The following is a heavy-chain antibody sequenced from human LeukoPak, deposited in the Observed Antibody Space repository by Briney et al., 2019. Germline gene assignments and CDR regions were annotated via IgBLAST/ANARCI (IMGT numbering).Heavy chain of an antibody. CDR2: ISSSGSTK. CDR3: APKLYYFDY. Sequence: GGSLRLSCAASGFTFSDYYVSWIRQAPGKGLEWVSYISSSGSTKHYADSVKGRFTISRDNAKNSLYLQMNSLRAEDTAVYYCAPKLYYFDYWGQGTLVTVSS. CDR1: GFTFSDYY. D-gene: IGHD3-10*01. J-gene: IGHJ4*02. V-gene: IGHV3-11*01.